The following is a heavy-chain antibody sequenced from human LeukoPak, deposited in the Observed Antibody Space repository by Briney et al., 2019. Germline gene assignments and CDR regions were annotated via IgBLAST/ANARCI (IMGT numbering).Heavy chain of an antibody. V-gene: IGHV1-69*13. D-gene: IGHD4-17*01. CDR3: ARAVYGDYVGYYFDY. J-gene: IGHJ4*02. CDR1: GGTFSSYA. Sequence: ASVKVSCKASGGTFSSYAISWVRQAPGQGLEWMGGIIPTFGTANYAQKFQGRVTITADESTSTAYMELSSLRSEDTAVYYCARAVYGDYVGYYFDYWGQGTLVTVSS. CDR2: IIPTFGTA.